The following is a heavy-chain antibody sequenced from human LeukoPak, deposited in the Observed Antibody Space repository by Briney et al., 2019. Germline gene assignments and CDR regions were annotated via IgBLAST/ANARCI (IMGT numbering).Heavy chain of an antibody. Sequence: ASVKVSCKASGYTFSGYYMHWVRQAPGQGLECMGWINPNSGGTNYAQKVQGWVTMTRDTSISTAYMELSRLRSDDTAVYYCARASFRGYSYGYLGYWGQGTLVTVSS. D-gene: IGHD5-18*01. CDR1: GYTFSGYY. J-gene: IGHJ4*02. CDR3: ARASFRGYSYGYLGY. V-gene: IGHV1-2*04. CDR2: INPNSGGT.